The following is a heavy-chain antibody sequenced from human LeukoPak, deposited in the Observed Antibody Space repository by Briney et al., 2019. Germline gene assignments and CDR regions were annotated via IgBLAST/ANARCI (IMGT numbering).Heavy chain of an antibody. CDR2: IYTSGST. CDR3: ARVFGGPVSRRFDP. V-gene: IGHV4-61*02. CDR1: GGSISSDNYY. Sequence: SETLSLTCTVSGGSISSDNYYWTWIRQPAGKGLEWIGRIYTSGSTNYNPSLKSRVTISVDTSKNQFSLRLSSVTAADTAVYYYARVFGGPVSRRFDPWGQGTLVTVSS. D-gene: IGHD4-23*01. J-gene: IGHJ5*02.